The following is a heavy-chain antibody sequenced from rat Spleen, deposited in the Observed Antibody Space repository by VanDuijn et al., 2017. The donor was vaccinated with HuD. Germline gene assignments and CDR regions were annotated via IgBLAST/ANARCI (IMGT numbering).Heavy chain of an antibody. CDR2: ISPSGGST. Sequence: EVQLVESGGGLVQPGRSMKLSCAASGFTFSSFQMAWVRQAPTKGLEWVATISPSGGSTYYRDSVKGRFTISRDNAKSTLYLQMNSLRSEDTATYYCTRGGYFRYWGQGVMVTVSS. CDR3: TRGGYFRY. D-gene: IGHD2-5*01. CDR1: GFTFSSFQ. V-gene: IGHV5-46*01. J-gene: IGHJ2*01.